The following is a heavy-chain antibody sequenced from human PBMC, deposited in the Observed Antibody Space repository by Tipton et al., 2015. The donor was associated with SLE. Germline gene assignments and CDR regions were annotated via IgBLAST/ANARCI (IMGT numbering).Heavy chain of an antibody. CDR3: ARRLRRGGAFEN. V-gene: IGHV4-38-2*02. D-gene: IGHD4-17*01. CDR2: FYHSGNT. J-gene: IGHJ3*02. Sequence: TLSLTCIVSRYSISSGYYWGWMRQAPGKELEWLGSFYHSGNTYYNPSLTSRVTISADTSKNQFSLKLSSVTAADTAVYYCARRLRRGGAFENGGQGTMVTVSS. CDR1: RYSISSGYY.